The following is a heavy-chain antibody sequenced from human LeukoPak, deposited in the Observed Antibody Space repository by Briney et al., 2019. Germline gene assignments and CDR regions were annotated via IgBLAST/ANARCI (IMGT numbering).Heavy chain of an antibody. J-gene: IGHJ4*02. CDR2: INPNSGGT. V-gene: IGHV1-2*02. D-gene: IGHD6-13*01. CDR3: ARGGGAAAGTLDY. Sequence: ASVKVSCKASGYTFTGYYMHWVRQAPGRGLEWMGWINPNSGGTNYAQKFQGRVTMTRDTSISTAYMELSRLRSDDTAVYYCARGGGAAAGTLDYWGQGTLVTVSS. CDR1: GYTFTGYY.